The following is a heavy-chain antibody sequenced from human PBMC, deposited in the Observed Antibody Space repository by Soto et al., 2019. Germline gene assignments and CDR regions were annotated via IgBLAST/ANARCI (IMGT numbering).Heavy chain of an antibody. J-gene: IGHJ3*02. CDR1: GGSFSGYY. D-gene: IGHD2-15*01. Sequence: PSETLSLTCAVYGGSFSGYYWSWIRQPPGKGLEWIGEINHSVSTNYNPSLKSRVTISVDTSKNHFSLKLSSVTAADTAVFYCARDVGYCSGGSCLRAFDIWGQGTMVTVSS. CDR3: ARDVGYCSGGSCLRAFDI. CDR2: INHSVST. V-gene: IGHV4-34*01.